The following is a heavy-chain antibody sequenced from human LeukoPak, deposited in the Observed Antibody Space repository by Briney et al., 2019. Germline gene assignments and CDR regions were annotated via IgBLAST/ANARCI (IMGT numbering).Heavy chain of an antibody. D-gene: IGHD3-22*01. CDR3: ARDSDSSGYYPVRAFDI. CDR2: IYYSGST. V-gene: IGHV4-59*01. J-gene: IGHJ3*02. CDR1: GGSISSYY. Sequence: SETLSLTCTVSGGSISSYYWSWIRQPPGKGLEWIGYIYYSGSTNYNPSLKSRATISVDTSKNQFSLKLSSVTAADTAVYYCARDSDSSGYYPVRAFDIWGQGTMVTVSS.